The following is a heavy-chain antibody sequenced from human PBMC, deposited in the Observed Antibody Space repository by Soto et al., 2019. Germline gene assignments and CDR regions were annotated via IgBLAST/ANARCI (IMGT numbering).Heavy chain of an antibody. CDR3: ARGPNYYDSSGFSHRDY. Sequence: SETLSLTGAGCGYSITSGDYWGWVRRPPGKGLEWIGSVYHSVRTSYNPSLESRVNISVDTYKKQFSLRLSSLTAADTAVYYCARGPNYYDSSGFSHRDYWGEGILVRVSS. J-gene: IGHJ4*02. D-gene: IGHD3-22*01. V-gene: IGHV4-38-2*01. CDR2: VYHSVRT. CDR1: GYSITSGDY.